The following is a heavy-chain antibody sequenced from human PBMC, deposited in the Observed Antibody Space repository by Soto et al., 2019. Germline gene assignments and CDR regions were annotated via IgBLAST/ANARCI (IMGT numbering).Heavy chain of an antibody. D-gene: IGHD6-6*01. CDR2: ISSSSSAI. Sequence: GGSLRLSCAASGFTFSTYNMNWVRQAPGKGLEWVSYISSSSSAIYYADSVKGRFTISRDNAKNSLSLQMNSLRDEDTAVYYCARFRGSIAALYFDYWGQGTLVTVSS. J-gene: IGHJ4*02. CDR3: ARFRGSIAALYFDY. CDR1: GFTFSTYN. V-gene: IGHV3-48*02.